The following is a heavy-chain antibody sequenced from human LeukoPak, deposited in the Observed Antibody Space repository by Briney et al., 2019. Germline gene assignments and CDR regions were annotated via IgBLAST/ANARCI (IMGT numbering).Heavy chain of an antibody. V-gene: IGHV3-66*01. J-gene: IGHJ5*02. CDR1: GFTVSSNY. D-gene: IGHD3-22*01. Sequence: GGSLRLSCAASGFTVSSNYMSWVRQAPGKGLEWVSVIYSGGSTYYADSVKGRFTISRDSSKNTLYLQMNSLRAEDTAVYYCAREYYDSSGNWFDPWGQGTLVTVSS. CDR2: IYSGGST. CDR3: AREYYDSSGNWFDP.